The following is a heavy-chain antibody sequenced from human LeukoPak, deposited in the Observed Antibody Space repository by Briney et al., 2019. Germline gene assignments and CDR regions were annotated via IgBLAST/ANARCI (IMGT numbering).Heavy chain of an antibody. CDR2: INHRGST. J-gene: IGHJ6*04. V-gene: IGHV4-34*01. D-gene: IGHD5-18*01. CDR3: ARGRMRWIQLSYYYDAMDV. CDR1: GGSISSYY. Sequence: SETLSLTCTVSGGSISSYYWSWIRQPPGKGLEWIGEINHRGSTNYNPSLKSRVTILVDTSKNQFSLKLISVTAADRAVYYSARGRMRWIQLSYYYDAMDVWGKGTTVTVSS.